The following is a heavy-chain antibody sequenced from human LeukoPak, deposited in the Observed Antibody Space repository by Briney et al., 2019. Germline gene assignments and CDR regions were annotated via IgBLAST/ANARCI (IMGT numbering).Heavy chain of an antibody. V-gene: IGHV4-61*02. CDR2: IYTSGST. J-gene: IGHJ4*02. D-gene: IGHD6-13*01. CDR1: GGSISSGSYY. Sequence: PSETLSLTCTVSGGSISSGSYYWSWIRQPAGKGLEWIGRIYTSGSTNYNPSLKSRVTISVDTSKNQFSLKLSSVTAADTAVYYCARYIAAADFFDYWGQGTLVTVSS. CDR3: ARYIAAADFFDY.